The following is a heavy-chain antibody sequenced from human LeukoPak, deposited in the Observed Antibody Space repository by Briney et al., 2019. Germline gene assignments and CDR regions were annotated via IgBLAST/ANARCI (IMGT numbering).Heavy chain of an antibody. CDR3: ATIRGSSTYCFDY. CDR2: MNPNSGNT. Sequence: ASVKVSCKASGYTFTSYDINWVRQATGQGLEWMGWMNPNSGNTGYAQKFQGRVTITRNTSISTAYMELSSLRSEDTAVYYCATIRGSSTYCFDYWGQGTLVTVSS. V-gene: IGHV1-8*03. CDR1: GYTFTSYD. J-gene: IGHJ4*02. D-gene: IGHD6-6*01.